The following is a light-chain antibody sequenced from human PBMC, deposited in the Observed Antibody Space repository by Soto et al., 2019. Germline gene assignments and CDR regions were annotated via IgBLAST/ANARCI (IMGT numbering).Light chain of an antibody. CDR3: LLDYDYPRT. CDR2: CTS. CDR1: QGIRAD. V-gene: IGKV1-6*01. Sequence: AIQMTQSPSSLSASVGDRVTITCRASQGIRADLGWYQQKPGEAPKLLIYCTSTLHTGVVSRFSCSGSGEDFTLTISSLQHEDFAFYYCLLDYDYPRTFGQGTKVEIK. J-gene: IGKJ1*01.